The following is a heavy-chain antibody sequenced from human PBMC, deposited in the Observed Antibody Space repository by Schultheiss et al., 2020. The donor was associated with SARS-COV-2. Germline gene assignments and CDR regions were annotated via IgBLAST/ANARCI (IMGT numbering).Heavy chain of an antibody. D-gene: IGHD5-12*01. CDR2: ISWNSGSI. CDR3: ARYIVATRDYYYYYMDV. V-gene: IGHV3-9*01. Sequence: GGSLRLSCAASGFTFDDYAMHWVRQAPGKGLEWVSGISWNSGSIGYADSVKGRFTISRDNAKNSLYLQMNSLRAEDTAVYYCARYIVATRDYYYYYMDVWGKGTTVTVSS. CDR1: GFTFDDYA. J-gene: IGHJ6*03.